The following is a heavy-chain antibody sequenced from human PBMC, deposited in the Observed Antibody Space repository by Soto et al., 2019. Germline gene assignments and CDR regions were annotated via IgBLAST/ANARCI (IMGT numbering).Heavy chain of an antibody. V-gene: IGHV4-34*01. CDR2: INHSGST. CDR3: ARGSTYSSSWYDPIDY. D-gene: IGHD6-13*01. Sequence: SETLSLTCAVYGGSFSGYYWSWIRQPPGKGLEWIGEINHSGSTNYNPSLKSRVTISVDTSKNQFSLKLSSVTAADTAVYYCARGSTYSSSWYDPIDYWGQGTLVTVSS. CDR1: GGSFSGYY. J-gene: IGHJ4*02.